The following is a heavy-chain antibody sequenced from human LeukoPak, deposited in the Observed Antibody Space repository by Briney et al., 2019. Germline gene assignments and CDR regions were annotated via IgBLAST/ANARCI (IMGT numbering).Heavy chain of an antibody. CDR3: AREGYFDWLFTPSLNYYYGMDV. J-gene: IGHJ6*02. V-gene: IGHV4-34*01. CDR2: INHSGST. D-gene: IGHD3-9*01. Sequence: PSETLSLTCAVYGGSFSGYYWSWIRQPPGKGLEWIGEINHSGSTNYNPSLKSRVTISVDTSKNQFSLKLSSVTAADTAVYYCAREGYFDWLFTPSLNYYYGMDVWGQGTTVTVSS. CDR1: GGSFSGYY.